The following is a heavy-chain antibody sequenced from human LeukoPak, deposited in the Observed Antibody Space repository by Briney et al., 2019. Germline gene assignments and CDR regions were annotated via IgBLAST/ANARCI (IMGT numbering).Heavy chain of an antibody. CDR3: ARDNTELMWIQPYFDY. CDR1: EYTFTGYY. CDR2: INPNSGGT. Sequence: ASVKVSCKASEYTFTGYYMHWVRQAPGQGLEWMGWINPNSGGTNYAQKFQGRVTMTRDTSISTAYMELSRLRSDDTAVYYCARDNTELMWIQPYFDYWGQGTLVTVSS. J-gene: IGHJ4*02. V-gene: IGHV1-2*02. D-gene: IGHD5-18*01.